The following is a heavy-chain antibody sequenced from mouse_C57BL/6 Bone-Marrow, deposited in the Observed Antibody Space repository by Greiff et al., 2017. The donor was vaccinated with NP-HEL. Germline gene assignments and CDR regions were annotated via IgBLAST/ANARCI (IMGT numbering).Heavy chain of an antibody. CDR3: ARHCNYVYYAMDY. J-gene: IGHJ4*01. V-gene: IGHV5-6*01. Sequence: EVQLVESGGDLVKPGGSLKLSCAASGFTFSSYGMSWVRQTPDKRLEWVATISSGGSYTYYPDSVKGRFTISRDNAKNTLYLQMSSLKSEDTAMYYCARHCNYVYYAMDYWGQGTSVTVSS. CDR2: ISSGGSYT. D-gene: IGHD2-1*01. CDR1: GFTFSSYG.